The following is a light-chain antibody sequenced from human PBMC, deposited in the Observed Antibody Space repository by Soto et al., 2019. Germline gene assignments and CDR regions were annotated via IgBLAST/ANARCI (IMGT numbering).Light chain of an antibody. CDR1: SSDVGGYNY. J-gene: IGLJ2*01. Sequence: QSALTQPASVSGSPGQSITISCTGTSSDVGGYNYVSWYQQHPGKAPNLMIYDDSNRPSGLSNRFSGSKSGNTASLTISGLQADDDDDYYCGSYTSNSNDVVFGGGTKVTVL. CDR3: GSYTSNSNDVV. V-gene: IGLV2-14*01. CDR2: DDS.